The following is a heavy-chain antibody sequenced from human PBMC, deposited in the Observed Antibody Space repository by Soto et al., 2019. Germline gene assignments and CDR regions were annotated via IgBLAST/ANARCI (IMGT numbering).Heavy chain of an antibody. CDR2: ISSNGGST. Sequence: GGSLRLSCSASGFTFSSYAIHWVRQAPGKGLEYVSAISSNGGSTYYADSVKGRFTISRDNSKNTLYLQMSSLRAEDTAVYYCVKAGGVLLWFGELSANGMDVWGQGTTVTVSS. J-gene: IGHJ6*02. D-gene: IGHD3-10*01. V-gene: IGHV3-64D*08. CDR1: GFTFSSYA. CDR3: VKAGGVLLWFGELSANGMDV.